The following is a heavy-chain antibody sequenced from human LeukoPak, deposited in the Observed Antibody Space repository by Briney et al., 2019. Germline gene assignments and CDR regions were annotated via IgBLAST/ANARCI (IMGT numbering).Heavy chain of an antibody. D-gene: IGHD5-12*01. CDR3: ARAHRGYDYELYYYYYYMDV. V-gene: IGHV4-59*01. CDR2: MHYSGSS. Sequence: SETLSLTCTVSGGSISSSYWSWIRQPPGKGLDWIGYMHYSGSSNYNPSLKSPVTISLDTSKNQVSLKLTSVTPADSAMYYCARAHRGYDYELYYYYYYMDVWGKGTTVTVSS. CDR1: GGSISSSY. J-gene: IGHJ6*03.